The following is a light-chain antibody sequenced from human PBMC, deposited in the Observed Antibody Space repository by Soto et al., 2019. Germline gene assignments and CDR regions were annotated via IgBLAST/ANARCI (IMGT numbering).Light chain of an antibody. V-gene: IGKV1-39*01. CDR2: AAI. CDR3: QQSYSTPLT. Sequence: DIQMTQSPSSLSASVGDRVTITCRASQSISNYVNWYQQKPGKAPRLLIYAAINLQSGVPSRFSGTGSGTDFTLTISSLQPEDFATYSCQQSYSTPLTFGPGTKMEIK. J-gene: IGKJ1*01. CDR1: QSISNY.